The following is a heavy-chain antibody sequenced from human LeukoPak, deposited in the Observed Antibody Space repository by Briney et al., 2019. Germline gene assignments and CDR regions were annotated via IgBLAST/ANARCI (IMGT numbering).Heavy chain of an antibody. V-gene: IGHV3-23*01. Sequence: PGGSLRLSCAASGFTFSSYAMSWVRQAPGKGLEWVSDICGNNGNTDYADSVKGRFTISRDNPKNTLYLQMNSLRAEDTAVYYCAKQTGGSCYSSFDSWGQGTLVTVST. J-gene: IGHJ4*02. CDR1: GFTFSSYA. D-gene: IGHD2-15*01. CDR2: ICGNNGNT. CDR3: AKQTGGSCYSSFDS.